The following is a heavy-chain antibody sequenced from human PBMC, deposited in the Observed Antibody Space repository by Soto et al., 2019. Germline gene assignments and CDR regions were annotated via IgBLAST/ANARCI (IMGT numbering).Heavy chain of an antibody. CDR2: ISFDGNT. Sequence: SETLSLTCTVSGGSISSTPYHWAWIRQPPGEGLAWIGSISFDGNTYYNPSLKSRVTISVDTSKNHISLILTSVTAADTALSYCAIPSWAGTTYYDSGLDPWGQGTQVTVSS. J-gene: IGHJ5*02. D-gene: IGHD3-10*01. CDR3: AIPSWAGTTYYDSGLDP. CDR1: GGSISSTPYH. V-gene: IGHV4-39*01.